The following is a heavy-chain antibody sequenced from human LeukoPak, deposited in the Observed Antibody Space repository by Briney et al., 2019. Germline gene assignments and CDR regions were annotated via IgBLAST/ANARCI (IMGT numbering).Heavy chain of an antibody. CDR2: IYYSGST. V-gene: IGHV4-39*01. D-gene: IGHD3-10*01. J-gene: IGHJ6*02. CDR3: VKRGLYYYGMDV. CDR1: GGSISSSSYY. Sequence: SETLSLTCTVSGGSISSSSYYWGWIRQPPGKGLEWIGRIYYSGSTYYNPSLKSRVTISVDTSKNQFSLKLSSVTAADTAVYYCVKRGLYYYGMDVWGQGATVTVSS.